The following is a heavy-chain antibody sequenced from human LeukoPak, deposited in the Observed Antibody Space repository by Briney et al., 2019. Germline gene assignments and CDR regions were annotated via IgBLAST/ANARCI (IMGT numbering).Heavy chain of an antibody. CDR1: GGSISSSNYY. J-gene: IGHJ4*02. V-gene: IGHV4-39*01. CDR2: IYYSGST. D-gene: IGHD3-22*01. Sequence: SETLSLTCTVSGGSISSSNYYWGWIRQPPGKGLEWIGSIYYSGSTYYNPSLKSRVTISVDTSKNQFSLKLSSVTAADTAVYYCARNRGYYDSSGYYAVDYWGQGTLVTVSS. CDR3: ARNRGYYDSSGYYAVDY.